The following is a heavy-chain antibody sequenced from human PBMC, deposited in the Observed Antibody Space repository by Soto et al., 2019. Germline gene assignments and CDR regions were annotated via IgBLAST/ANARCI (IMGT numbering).Heavy chain of an antibody. V-gene: IGHV3-23*01. CDR1: GFTFSSYA. CDR3: AKEIGLWGNDWFSGDAFDI. CDR2: LSGSGGST. D-gene: IGHD5-12*01. J-gene: IGHJ3*02. Sequence: PGGSLRLSCAASGFTFSSYAMSWVRQAPGKGLEWVSGLSGSGGSTFYAASVKGRFTISRDNSKNTLYLQMNSLRAEDTAVYYCAKEIGLWGNDWFSGDAFDIWGQGTMVTVSS.